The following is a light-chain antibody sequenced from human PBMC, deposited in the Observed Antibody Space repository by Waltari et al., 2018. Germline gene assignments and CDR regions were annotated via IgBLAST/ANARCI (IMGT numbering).Light chain of an antibody. CDR1: TSDVGNYNL. J-gene: IGLJ2*01. Sequence: QSALTQPASVSGSPGQSITISCTGTTSDVGNYNLVSWYHQHPGKAPKLIIYEVTKRPSGVSNRFSGSKSGNTASLTISGLQADDEADYYCHSHATSITSVIFGGGTKLTVI. V-gene: IGLV2-23*02. CDR3: HSHATSITSVI. CDR2: EVT.